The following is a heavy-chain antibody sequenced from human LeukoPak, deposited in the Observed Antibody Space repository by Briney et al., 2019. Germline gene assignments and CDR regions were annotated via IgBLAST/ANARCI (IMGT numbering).Heavy chain of an antibody. CDR3: ARGSSSFTPYYDYYMDV. J-gene: IGHJ6*03. V-gene: IGHV1-2*02. D-gene: IGHD6-13*01. CDR1: GYTFTDYY. Sequence: ASVKVSCKASGYTFTDYYLHWVRQAPGQGLEWMGWINPNSGGTNYAQKFQGRVTMTRDTSISTAYMELSRLRSDDTAVYYCARGSSSFTPYYDYYMDVWGKGTTVTISS. CDR2: INPNSGGT.